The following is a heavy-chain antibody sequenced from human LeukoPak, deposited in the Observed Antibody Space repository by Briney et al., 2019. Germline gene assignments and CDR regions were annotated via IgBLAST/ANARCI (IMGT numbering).Heavy chain of an antibody. CDR1: GFTLSSYA. CDR3: AKAPVTTCRGAYCYSFDY. D-gene: IGHD2-21*01. Sequence: GGSLRLSCAASGFTLSSYAMSWVRQAPGKGLEWVSAISDSGNTYHADSVKGRFTISRDSSKNTLFLQMNRLRTEDAAVYYCAKAPVTTCRGAYCYSFDYWGQGTLVTVSS. V-gene: IGHV3-23*01. CDR2: ISDSGNT. J-gene: IGHJ4*02.